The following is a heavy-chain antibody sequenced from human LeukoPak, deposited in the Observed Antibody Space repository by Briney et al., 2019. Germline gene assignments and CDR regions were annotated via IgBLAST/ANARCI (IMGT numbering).Heavy chain of an antibody. CDR1: GFTFSSYW. CDR2: ISGSGSAI. V-gene: IGHV3-48*04. CDR3: ARDMSSGYDY. D-gene: IGHD5-12*01. J-gene: IGHJ4*02. Sequence: PGGSLRLSCAASGFTFSSYWMSWVRQAPGKGLEWFSSISGSGSAIYYADSVRGRFTISRDNAKNSLYLHLNSLRAEDTAVYYCARDMSSGYDYWGQGTLVTVSS.